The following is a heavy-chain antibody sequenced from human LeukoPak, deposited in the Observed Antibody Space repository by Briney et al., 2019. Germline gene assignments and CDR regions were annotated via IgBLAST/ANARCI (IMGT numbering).Heavy chain of an antibody. CDR1: GGSISSYY. CDR3: ASSGYYGYWFDP. D-gene: IGHD3-22*01. Sequence: SETLSLTCTVSGGSISSYYWSWIRQPPGKGLEWIGYIYTSGSTNYNPSLKSRVTISVDTSKNQFSLKLSSVTAADTAVYYCASSGYYGYWFDPWGQGTLVNVSS. V-gene: IGHV4-4*09. CDR2: IYTSGST. J-gene: IGHJ5*02.